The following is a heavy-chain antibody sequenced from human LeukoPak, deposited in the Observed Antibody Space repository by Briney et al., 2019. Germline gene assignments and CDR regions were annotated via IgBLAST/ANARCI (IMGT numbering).Heavy chain of an antibody. CDR2: ISGRGNDA. Sequence: GGSLRLSCAASGFTFSSYAMGWVRQAPGKGLEWVSGISGRGNDAFHADSVKGRFTISRDNSKNTLYLQMNSLRAEDTAVYYCARDKVVGATYFDYWGQGILVTVSS. CDR3: ARDKVVGATYFDY. CDR1: GFTFSSYA. D-gene: IGHD1-26*01. V-gene: IGHV3-23*01. J-gene: IGHJ4*02.